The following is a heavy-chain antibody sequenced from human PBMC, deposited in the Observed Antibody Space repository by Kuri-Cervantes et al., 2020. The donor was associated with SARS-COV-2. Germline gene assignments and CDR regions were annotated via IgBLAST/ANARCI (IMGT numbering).Heavy chain of an antibody. Sequence: GESLKISCAASGFTFSSYSMNWVRQAPGKGLEWVSYIGSSSSTIYYADSVKGRFTISRDNAKNSLYLQMNSLRAEDTAVYYCARCPSSSWYSDAFDIWGQGTMVTVSS. J-gene: IGHJ3*02. CDR2: IGSSSSTI. CDR1: GFTFSSYS. CDR3: ARCPSSSWYSDAFDI. V-gene: IGHV3-48*01. D-gene: IGHD6-13*01.